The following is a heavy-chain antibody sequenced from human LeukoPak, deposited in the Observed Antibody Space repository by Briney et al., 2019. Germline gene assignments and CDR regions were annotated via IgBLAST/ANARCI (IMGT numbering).Heavy chain of an antibody. J-gene: IGHJ4*02. CDR2: IYYSGST. Sequence: SETLSLTCTVSGGSISSYYWSWIRQPPGKGLEWIGYIYYSGSTNYNPSLKSRVTISVDTSKNQFSLKLSSVTAADTAVYYCARVAGAALDYWSQGTLVTVSS. V-gene: IGHV4-59*01. CDR1: GGSISSYY. D-gene: IGHD3-10*01. CDR3: ARVAGAALDY.